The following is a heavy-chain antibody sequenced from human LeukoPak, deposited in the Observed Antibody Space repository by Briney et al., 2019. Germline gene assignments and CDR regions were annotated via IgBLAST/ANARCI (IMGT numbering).Heavy chain of an antibody. CDR3: ARGDRAVAGAWGWFDP. V-gene: IGHV4-4*07. D-gene: IGHD6-19*01. CDR1: NGSISSYY. J-gene: IGHJ5*02. Sequence: SETLSLTCTVSNGSISSYYWSWIRQPAGKGLEWIGRIHASGSTNYNPSLKSRVTMSVDTPKNQFSLKPSSVTAADTAIYFCARGDRAVAGAWGWFDPWGQGTLVTVSS. CDR2: IHASGST.